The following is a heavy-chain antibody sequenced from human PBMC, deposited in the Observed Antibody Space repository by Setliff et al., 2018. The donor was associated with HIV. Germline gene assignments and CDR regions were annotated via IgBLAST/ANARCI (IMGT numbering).Heavy chain of an antibody. Sequence: VKVSCKVSGYTLTKLSMHWVRQAPGKGLEWMGGFDPEEGETIYAQKFQGRVTMTEDTSTDTAYMELSSLRSEDTAMYYCAIVKPYYDFWSGSHIGGYFQHWGQGTLVTVSS. CDR3: AIVKPYYDFWSGSHIGGYFQH. D-gene: IGHD3-3*01. CDR2: FDPEEGET. CDR1: GYTLTKLS. J-gene: IGHJ1*01. V-gene: IGHV1-24*01.